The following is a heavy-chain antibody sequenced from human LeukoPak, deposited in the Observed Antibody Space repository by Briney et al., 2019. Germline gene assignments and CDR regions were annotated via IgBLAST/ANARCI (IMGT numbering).Heavy chain of an antibody. CDR1: GYTFTSYA. CDR2: INTNTGNP. D-gene: IGHD3-22*01. CDR3: ARVGSRIAVVNGLYFDY. V-gene: IGHV7-4-1*02. J-gene: IGHJ4*02. Sequence: ASVKVSCKASGYTFTSYAMNWVRQAPGQGLEWMGWINTNTGNPTYAQGFTGRFVFSLDTSVSTAYLQISSLKAEDTAVYYCARVGSRIAVVNGLYFDYWGQGTLVTVSS.